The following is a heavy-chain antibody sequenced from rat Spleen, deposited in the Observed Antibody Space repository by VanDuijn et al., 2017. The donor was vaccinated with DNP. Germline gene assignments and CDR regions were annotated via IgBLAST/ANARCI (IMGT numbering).Heavy chain of an antibody. J-gene: IGHJ4*01. CDR2: MWTGGGT. CDR1: GFSLTSYH. V-gene: IGHV2-32*01. Sequence: QVQLKESGPGLVQPSQTLSLTCTVSGFSLTSYHVHWVRQPPGKGLEWMGVMWTGGGTAYNSLLKSRLSITRDTSKSQVFLKMNSLKSEDTATYYCARVPNTYYVMDVWGQGASVTVSS. D-gene: IGHD3-8*01. CDR3: ARVPNTYYVMDV.